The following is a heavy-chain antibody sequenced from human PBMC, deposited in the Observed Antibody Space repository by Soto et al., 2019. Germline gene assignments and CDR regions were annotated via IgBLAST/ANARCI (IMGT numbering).Heavy chain of an antibody. Sequence: AXETLSLTCTVAGGSVSSGSYYWSWIRQPPGKGLEWIGCIHYSGRSNYKSSLKSRVTTSMDTSNDQFSMKVTSVTAADTAVYFFAETRLGEFNWGIVDYWGRGTLVTVSS. CDR3: AETRLGEFNWGIVDY. CDR1: GGSVSSGSYY. J-gene: IGHJ4*02. V-gene: IGHV4-61*01. CDR2: IHYSGRS. D-gene: IGHD3-16*01.